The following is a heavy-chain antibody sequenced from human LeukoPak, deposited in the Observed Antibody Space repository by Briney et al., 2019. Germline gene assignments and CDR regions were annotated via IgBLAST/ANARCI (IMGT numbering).Heavy chain of an antibody. CDR3: ARDLRLYCSGGSCYPPGYFDY. V-gene: IGHV1-69*13. D-gene: IGHD2-15*01. J-gene: IGHJ4*02. CDR1: GGTFSSYA. Sequence: ASVKVSCKASGGTFSSYAISWVRQAPGQGLEWMGGIIPIFGTANYAQKFQGRVTITADESTSTAYMELSSLRSEDTAVYYCARDLRLYCSGGSCYPPGYFDYWGQGTLVTVSS. CDR2: IIPIFGTA.